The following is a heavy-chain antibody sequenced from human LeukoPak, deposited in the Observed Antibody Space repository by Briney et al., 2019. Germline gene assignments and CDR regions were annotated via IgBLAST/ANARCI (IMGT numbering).Heavy chain of an antibody. J-gene: IGHJ2*01. CDR2: IYYSGST. D-gene: IGHD4-17*01. CDR1: GGSISSYY. CDR3: ARGQNGDYVEGNLFTWYFDL. V-gene: IGHV4-59*01. Sequence: SETLSLTCTVSGGSISSYYWSWIRQPPGKGLEWIGYIYYSGSTNYNPSLKSRVTISVDTSKNQFSLKLSSVTAADTAVYCCARGQNGDYVEGNLFTWYFDLWGRGTLVTVSS.